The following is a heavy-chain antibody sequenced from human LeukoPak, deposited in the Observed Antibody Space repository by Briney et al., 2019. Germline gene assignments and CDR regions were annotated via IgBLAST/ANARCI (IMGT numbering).Heavy chain of an antibody. CDR3: ARVSGWLVSLPDY. CDR1: GYTFTSYC. Sequence: ASVKVFCKASGYTFTSYCISWVRQAPGQGLEWMGWISAYNGNTNYAQKPQGRVTMTTDTSTSTAYRELRSLRSDDTAVYYCARVSGWLVSLPDYWGQGTLVTVSS. J-gene: IGHJ4*02. D-gene: IGHD6-19*01. CDR2: ISAYNGNT. V-gene: IGHV1-18*01.